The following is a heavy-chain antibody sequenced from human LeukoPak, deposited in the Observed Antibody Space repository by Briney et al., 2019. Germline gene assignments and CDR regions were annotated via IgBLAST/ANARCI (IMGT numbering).Heavy chain of an antibody. CDR1: GFTFSSYS. CDR2: ISSSSSTI. D-gene: IGHD2-21*01. CDR3: AKSHVIASYVGDY. J-gene: IGHJ4*02. V-gene: IGHV3-48*01. Sequence: GGSLRLSCAASGFTFSSYSMNWVRQAPGKGLEWVSYISSSSSTIYYADSVKGRFTISRDNAKNTLFLEMSSLRAEDMAVYYCAKSHVIASYVGDYWGQGTLVTVSS.